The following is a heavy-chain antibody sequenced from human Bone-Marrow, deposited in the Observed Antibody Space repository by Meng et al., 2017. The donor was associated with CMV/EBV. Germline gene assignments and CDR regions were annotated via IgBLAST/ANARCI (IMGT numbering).Heavy chain of an antibody. V-gene: IGHV4-39*07. D-gene: IGHD3-3*01. CDR2: IYYSGST. CDR3: ARDLSSGYDFWSGSPLYGMDV. J-gene: IGHJ6*02. CDR1: GGSISSSSYY. Sequence: SETLSLTCTVSGGSISSSSYYWGWIRQPPGKGLEWIGSIYYSGSTYYNPSLKSRVTISVDTSKNQFSLKLSSVTAADTAVYYCARDLSSGYDFWSGSPLYGMDVWGQGTTVTVSS.